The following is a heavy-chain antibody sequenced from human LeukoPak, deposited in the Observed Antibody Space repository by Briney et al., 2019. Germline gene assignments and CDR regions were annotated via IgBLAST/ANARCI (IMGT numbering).Heavy chain of an antibody. Sequence: SETLSLTCTVSGGSISSYYWSWIRQPPGRERIGIGNIYYSGSTNYNASLKSRVTISVDTSKNQFSLKLCSVTAADTAVYYCARMGGYCSGGSCYDNWFDPWGQGTLVTVSS. V-gene: IGHV4-59*01. J-gene: IGHJ5*02. CDR2: IYYSGST. CDR3: ARMGGYCSGGSCYDNWFDP. D-gene: IGHD2-15*01. CDR1: GGSISSYY.